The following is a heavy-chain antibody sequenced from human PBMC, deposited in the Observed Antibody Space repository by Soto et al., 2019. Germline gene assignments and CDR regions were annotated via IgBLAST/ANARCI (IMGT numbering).Heavy chain of an antibody. V-gene: IGHV3-33*01. CDR3: ARNDYDGYAGLPGVY. J-gene: IGHJ4*02. D-gene: IGHD4-17*01. CDR1: TFTFSSYG. Sequence: QVQLVESGGGVVQPGRSLRLSCAASTFTFSSYGMHWVRQAPGKGLEWVAVIWYDGSTKYYADSVKGRFTISRDNSKNTLSLQMNSLRAEDAAVYCCARNDYDGYAGLPGVYWGQGTLVTVSS. CDR2: IWYDGSTK.